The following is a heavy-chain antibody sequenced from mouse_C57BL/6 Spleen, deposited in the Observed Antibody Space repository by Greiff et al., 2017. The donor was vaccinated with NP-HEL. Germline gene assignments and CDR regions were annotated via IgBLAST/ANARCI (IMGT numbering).Heavy chain of an antibody. CDR2: INPSSGYT. D-gene: IGHD1-1*01. CDR1: GYTFTSYW. J-gene: IGHJ2*01. Sequence: QVHVKQSGAELAKPGASVKLSCKASGYTFTSYWMHWVKQRPGQGLEWIGYINPSSGYTKYNQKFKDKATLTADKSSSTAYMQLSSLTYEDSAVYYCAEGYYGSSSFDYWGQGTTLTVSS. V-gene: IGHV1-7*01. CDR3: AEGYYGSSSFDY.